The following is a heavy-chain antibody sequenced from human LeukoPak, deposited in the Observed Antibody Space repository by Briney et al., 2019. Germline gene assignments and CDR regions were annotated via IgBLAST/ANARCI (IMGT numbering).Heavy chain of an antibody. Sequence: SETLSLRCSVFTDSFNDYYWNWVRQPPGKGLEWIGYIYYNGNSNYNPSLKSRVTISVDTSKNQFSLKLSSVTAADTAVYYCARWEGGSYYDFDYWGQGTLVTVSS. J-gene: IGHJ4*02. CDR3: ARWEGGSYYDFDY. CDR1: TDSFNDYY. V-gene: IGHV4-59*12. CDR2: IYYNGNS. D-gene: IGHD1-26*01.